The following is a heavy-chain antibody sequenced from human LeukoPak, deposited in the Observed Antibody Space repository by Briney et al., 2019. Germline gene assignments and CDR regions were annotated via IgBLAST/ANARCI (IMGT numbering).Heavy chain of an antibody. J-gene: IGHJ4*02. D-gene: IGHD3-22*01. CDR2: ISGSGITT. V-gene: IGHV3-23*01. Sequence: PGGSLRLSCAASAFTFSSYAMSWVRQAPGKGLEWVSSISGSGITTYYADSVKGRFTISRDNSKNTLYLQMNSLRAEDTAVYYCAKGRTGYYDTSPDFDCWGQGTLVTVSS. CDR3: AKGRTGYYDTSPDFDC. CDR1: AFTFSSYA.